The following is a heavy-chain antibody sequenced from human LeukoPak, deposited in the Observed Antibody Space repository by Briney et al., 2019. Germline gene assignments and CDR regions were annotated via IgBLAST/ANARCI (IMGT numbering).Heavy chain of an antibody. V-gene: IGHV1-18*01. Sequence: ASVKVSCKASGYTFTSYGISWVRQAPGQGLEWMGWISAYNGNTYYAQRLQGRVTMTTDTSTSTAYMELRSLRSDDTAVYYCARHIRVPSLRNDYGDYGDRNYFDYWGQGTLVTVSS. CDR2: ISAYNGNT. J-gene: IGHJ4*02. D-gene: IGHD4-17*01. CDR1: GYTFTSYG. CDR3: ARHIRVPSLRNDYGDYGDRNYFDY.